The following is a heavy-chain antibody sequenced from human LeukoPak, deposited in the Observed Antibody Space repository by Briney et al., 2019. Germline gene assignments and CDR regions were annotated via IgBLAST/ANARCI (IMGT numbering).Heavy chain of an antibody. Sequence: GGSLRLSCEASGFTFSRYWMHWVRQAPGKGLVWVSRIKSDGKTNYADSVKGRFTISRDNAKNTVSLQMDSLRAEDTGDDYGAXXXXXXXXXXXEYFRXXXXXTLVTVXS. CDR3: AXXXXXXXXXXXEYFRX. CDR1: GFTFSRYW. J-gene: IGHJ1*01. CDR2: IKSDGKT. V-gene: IGHV3-74*01.